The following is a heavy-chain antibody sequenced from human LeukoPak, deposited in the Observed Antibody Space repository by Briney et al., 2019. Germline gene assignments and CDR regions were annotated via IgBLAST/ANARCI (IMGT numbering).Heavy chain of an antibody. J-gene: IGHJ4*02. CDR2: ISAYNGNT. CDR1: GYTFTSYG. Sequence: GASVKVSCKASGYTFTSYGISWVRQAPVQGLEWMGWISAYNGNTNYAQKLQGRVTMTTDTSTSTAYMELRSLRSDDTAVYYCARDYDILTGPSRPDYWGQGTLVTVSS. D-gene: IGHD3-9*01. V-gene: IGHV1-18*04. CDR3: ARDYDILTGPSRPDY.